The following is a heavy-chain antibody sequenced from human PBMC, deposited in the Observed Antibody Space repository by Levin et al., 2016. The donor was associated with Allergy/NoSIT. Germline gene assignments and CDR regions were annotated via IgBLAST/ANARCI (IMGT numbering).Heavy chain of an antibody. CDR3: AKERSIAVAGQAHYYYGMDV. Sequence: GGSLRLSCAASGFTFSSYSMNWVRQAPGKGLEWVAVISYDGSNKYYADSVKGRFTISRDNSKTTVYLQMNSLRAEDTAVYYCAKERSIAVAGQAHYYYGMDVWGQGTTVTVSS. D-gene: IGHD6-19*01. CDR2: ISYDGSNK. CDR1: GFTFSSYS. J-gene: IGHJ6*02. V-gene: IGHV3-30*18.